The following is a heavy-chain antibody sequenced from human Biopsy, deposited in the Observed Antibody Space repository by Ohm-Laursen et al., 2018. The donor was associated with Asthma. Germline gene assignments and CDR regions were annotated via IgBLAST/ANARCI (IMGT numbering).Heavy chain of an antibody. V-gene: IGHV4-31*03. CDR1: GGSIGRGGYY. J-gene: IGHJ5*02. CDR2: IYYSGTT. CDR3: ARGPSPHYHTSNGKFDL. Sequence: TLSLTCLVSGGSIGRGGYYWSWMRRFPGKGLEWIGYIYYSGTTYYNPSLKSRLTISVDMSKNQFILHLTSVTAADTAVYFCARGPSPHYHTSNGKFDLWGQGTLVTVSS. D-gene: IGHD2-8*01.